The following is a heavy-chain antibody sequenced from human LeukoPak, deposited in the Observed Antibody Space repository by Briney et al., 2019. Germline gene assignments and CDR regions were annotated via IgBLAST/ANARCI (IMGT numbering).Heavy chain of an antibody. Sequence: PSETLSLTCAVYGGSFSGYYWSWIRQSPGKGLEWIGEIHHSGSTKYNPSLKSRVTISVDMSQSQFSLKLTSVTAADTAVYYCATEEGYNAYWGQGILVTVFS. CDR3: ATEEGYNAY. J-gene: IGHJ4*02. V-gene: IGHV4-34*01. CDR2: IHHSGST. D-gene: IGHD5-24*01. CDR1: GGSFSGYY.